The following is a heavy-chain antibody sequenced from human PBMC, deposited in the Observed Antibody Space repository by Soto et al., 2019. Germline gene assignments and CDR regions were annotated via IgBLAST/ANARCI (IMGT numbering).Heavy chain of an antibody. D-gene: IGHD3-9*01. CDR1: GFTFSSYA. Sequence: PGGSLRLSCAASGFTFSSYAMSWVRQAPGKGLEWVSAISGSGGSTYYADSVKGRFTISRDNSKNTLYLQMNSLRAEDTTVYYCAKDSYYDILTGYSYWGQGTLVTVSS. J-gene: IGHJ4*02. CDR3: AKDSYYDILTGYSY. CDR2: ISGSGGST. V-gene: IGHV3-23*01.